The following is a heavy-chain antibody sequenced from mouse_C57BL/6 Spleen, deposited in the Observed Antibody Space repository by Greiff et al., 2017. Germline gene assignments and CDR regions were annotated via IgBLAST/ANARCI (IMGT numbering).Heavy chain of an antibody. J-gene: IGHJ3*01. CDR2: INPNNGGT. V-gene: IGHV1-18*01. Sequence: EVQLQQSGPELVKPGASVTIPCKASGYTFTDYNMDWVKQSHGKSLEWIGDINPNNGGTIYNQKFKGKATLTVDKSYSTAYMELRSLQSENTAVYYCARGVDGYSAWFAYWGQGTLVTVSA. CDR3: ARGVDGYSAWFAY. D-gene: IGHD2-3*01. CDR1: GYTFTDYN.